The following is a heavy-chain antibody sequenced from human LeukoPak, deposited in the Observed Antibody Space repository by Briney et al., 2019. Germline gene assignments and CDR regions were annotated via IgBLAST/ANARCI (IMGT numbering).Heavy chain of an antibody. J-gene: IGHJ4*02. Sequence: PGGSLRLSCAASGFTFSSYGMHLVRQAPGKGLEWVAVIWYDGSNKYYADSVKGRFTISRDNSKNTLYLQMNSLRAEDTAVYYCARELARGIAVAGEPDYWGQGTLVTVSS. CDR2: IWYDGSNK. CDR3: ARELARGIAVAGEPDY. CDR1: GFTFSSYG. D-gene: IGHD6-19*01. V-gene: IGHV3-33*01.